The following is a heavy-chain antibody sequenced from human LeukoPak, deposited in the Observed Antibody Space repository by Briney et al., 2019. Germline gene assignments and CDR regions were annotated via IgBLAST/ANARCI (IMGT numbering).Heavy chain of an antibody. J-gene: IGHJ2*01. CDR3: ARGVKIEYSSSSRNWYLDL. CDR1: GGSISPYY. D-gene: IGHD6-6*01. V-gene: IGHV4-59*08. Sequence: SETLSLTCTVSGGSISPYYWSWIRQPPGQGLEWIGYIYSSGSTNYNPSLKSRVTISVATSKNQFSLKLRSVTAADTAVYYCARGVKIEYSSSSRNWYLDLWGRGTLVTVSS. CDR2: IYSSGST.